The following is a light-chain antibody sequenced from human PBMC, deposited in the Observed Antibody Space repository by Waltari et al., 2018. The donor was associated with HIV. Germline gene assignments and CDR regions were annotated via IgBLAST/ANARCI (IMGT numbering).Light chain of an antibody. J-gene: IGKJ4*01. Sequence: EIVMTQSPATLSVSPVERATLSCRASQSVSSNLAWYQQKPGKAPRLLIYGASTRATGIPARFSGSGSGTEFTLTISSLQSEDFAVYYCQQYNNWPLTFGGGTKVEIK. V-gene: IGKV3-15*01. CDR3: QQYNNWPLT. CDR1: QSVSSN. CDR2: GAS.